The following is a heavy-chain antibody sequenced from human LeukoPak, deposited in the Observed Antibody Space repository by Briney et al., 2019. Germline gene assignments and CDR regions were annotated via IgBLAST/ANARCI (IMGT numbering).Heavy chain of an antibody. CDR3: ARGRIAARRYYFDY. V-gene: IGHV4-34*01. Sequence: SETLSLTCAVYGGSFSGYYWSWIRQPPGKGLEWIGEINHSGSTNYNPSLKSRVTISVDTSKNQFSLKLSSVTAADTAVYYCARGRIAARRYYFDYWGQGTLVTVSS. D-gene: IGHD6-6*01. J-gene: IGHJ4*02. CDR1: GGSFSGYY. CDR2: INHSGST.